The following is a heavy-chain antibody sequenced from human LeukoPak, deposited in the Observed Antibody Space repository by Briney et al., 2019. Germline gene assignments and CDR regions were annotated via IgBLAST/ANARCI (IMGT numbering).Heavy chain of an antibody. D-gene: IGHD3-9*01. CDR1: GYTFTSYD. Sequence: GASVKVSCKASGYTFTSYDFNWVRQATGQRPEWMGWMSPNSGDTGYAQKFQDRVTMTRNTSISTAYMELRSLRSDDTAVYYCARDLLDSVSYYYYGMDVWGQGTTVTVSS. J-gene: IGHJ6*02. V-gene: IGHV1-8*01. CDR2: MSPNSGDT. CDR3: ARDLLDSVSYYYYGMDV.